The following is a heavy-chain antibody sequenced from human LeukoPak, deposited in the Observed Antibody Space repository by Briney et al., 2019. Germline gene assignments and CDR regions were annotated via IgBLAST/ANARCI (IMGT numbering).Heavy chain of an antibody. D-gene: IGHD1-7*01. V-gene: IGHV1-18*01. CDR3: ARGGPGGELPNFTDY. CDR2: ISAYNGNT. Sequence: ASVKVSCKASGYTFTSYGISWVRQAPGQGLEWMGWISAYNGNTNYAQKLQGRVTITADKSTSTAYMELSSLRSEDTAVYYCARGGPGGELPNFTDYWGQGTLVTVSS. CDR1: GYTFTSYG. J-gene: IGHJ4*02.